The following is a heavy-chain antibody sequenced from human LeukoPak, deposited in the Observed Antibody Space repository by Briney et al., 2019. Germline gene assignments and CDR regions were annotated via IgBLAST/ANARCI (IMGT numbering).Heavy chain of an antibody. CDR1: GFTFSDYY. J-gene: IGHJ3*02. CDR3: AKDGGSMAVPDAFDI. Sequence: GGSLRLSCAASGFTFSDYYMSWVRQAPGKGLEWVAVISYDGSKKYYADSVKGRFTISRDDSKNTLYLQMNSLRAEDTAVYYCAKDGGSMAVPDAFDIWGQGTMVTVSS. D-gene: IGHD6-19*01. CDR2: ISYDGSKK. V-gene: IGHV3-30*18.